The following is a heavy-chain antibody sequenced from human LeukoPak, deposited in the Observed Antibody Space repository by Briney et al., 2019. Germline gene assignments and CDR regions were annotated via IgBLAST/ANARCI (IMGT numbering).Heavy chain of an antibody. D-gene: IGHD2-15*01. J-gene: IGHJ6*03. CDR2: INHSGST. CDR3: ARSVEGYCRGGSCYSYSYYMDV. V-gene: IGHV4-34*01. CDR1: GGSFSGYY. Sequence: PSETLSLTCAVYGGSFSGYYWSWIRQPPGKGLEWIGEINHSGSTNYNPSLKSRVTISVDTSKNQFSLKLSSVTTADTAVYYCARSVEGYCRGGSCYSYSYYMDVWGKGTTVTVSS.